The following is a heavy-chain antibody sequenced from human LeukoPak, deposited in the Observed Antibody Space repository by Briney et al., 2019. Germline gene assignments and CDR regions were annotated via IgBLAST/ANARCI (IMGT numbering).Heavy chain of an antibody. J-gene: IGHJ4*02. Sequence: SQTLSLTCAVSGASMSSHGYSWSWIRQPPGKGLEFIGYIYHDGNTYYNPSLNSRVSISVDMSKNQFSLKLSSVTAADTAVHFCATTPNFGSGYPRYFFDYWGQGTLVTVSS. D-gene: IGHD3-22*01. CDR1: GASMSSHGYS. CDR3: ATTPNFGSGYPRYFFDY. CDR2: IYHDGNT. V-gene: IGHV4-30-2*01.